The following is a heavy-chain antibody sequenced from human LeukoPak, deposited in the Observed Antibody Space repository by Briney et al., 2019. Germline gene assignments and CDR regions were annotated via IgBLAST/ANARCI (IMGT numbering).Heavy chain of an antibody. J-gene: IGHJ4*02. D-gene: IGHD3-10*01. Sequence: ASVKVSCKASGYTFTGYYMHWVRQAPGQGLEWMGWINPNSGGTNYAQKFQGRVTMARDTSISTAYMELSRLRSDDTAVYYCARPCYYGSGSSDYWGQGTLVTVSS. V-gene: IGHV1-2*02. CDR1: GYTFTGYY. CDR2: INPNSGGT. CDR3: ARPCYYGSGSSDY.